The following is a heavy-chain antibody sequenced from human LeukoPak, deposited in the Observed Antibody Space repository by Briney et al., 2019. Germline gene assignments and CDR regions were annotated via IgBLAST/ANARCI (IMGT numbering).Heavy chain of an antibody. D-gene: IGHD5-12*01. Sequence: GGSLRLSCAASGFTFSSYSMNWVRQAPGKGLEWVANIKQDGSEKYYVDSVKGRFTISRDNAKNSLYLQMNSLRAEDTAVYYCAREGLIVATILPSYWGQGTLVTVSS. CDR2: IKQDGSEK. V-gene: IGHV3-7*01. J-gene: IGHJ4*02. CDR1: GFTFSSYS. CDR3: AREGLIVATILPSY.